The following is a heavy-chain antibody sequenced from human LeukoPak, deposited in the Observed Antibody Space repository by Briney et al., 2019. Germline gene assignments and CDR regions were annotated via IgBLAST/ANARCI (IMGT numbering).Heavy chain of an antibody. J-gene: IGHJ4*02. CDR1: GFTFSSYG. CDR2: IRYDGSNK. Sequence: GGSLRLSRAASGFTFSSYGMHWVRQAPGKGLEWVAFIRYDGSNKYYADSVKGRFTISRDNSKNTLYLQMNSLRAEDTAVYYCAKSGEDSSGWLSYFDYWGQGTLVTVSS. D-gene: IGHD6-19*01. CDR3: AKSGEDSSGWLSYFDY. V-gene: IGHV3-30*02.